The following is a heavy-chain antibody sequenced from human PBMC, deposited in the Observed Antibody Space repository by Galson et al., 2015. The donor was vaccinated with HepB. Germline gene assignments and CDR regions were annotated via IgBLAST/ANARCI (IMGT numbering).Heavy chain of an antibody. D-gene: IGHD3-22*01. CDR2: IRGSSTYI. J-gene: IGHJ4*02. CDR3: ASTKEYTSGYYSEFAF. CDR1: GSTFSDYY. V-gene: IGHV3-11*06. Sequence: SLRLSCAASGSTFSDYYMSWIRQAPGKGPEWVSYIRGSSTYINYADSVKGRFTISRDNAKNSLYLQTNSLRPEDTAVYFCASTKEYTSGYYSEFAFWGRGTLVTVSS.